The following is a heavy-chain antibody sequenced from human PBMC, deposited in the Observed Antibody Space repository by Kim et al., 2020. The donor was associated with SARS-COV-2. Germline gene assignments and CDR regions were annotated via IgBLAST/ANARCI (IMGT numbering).Heavy chain of an antibody. CDR3: ARDGVYDYVGGSYRSRYFDY. Sequence: ASVKVSCKASGYTFTSYGISWVRQAPGQGLEWMGWISAYNGNTNYAQKLQGRVTMTTDTSTSTAYMELRSLRSDDTAVYYCARDGVYDYVGGSYRSRYFDYWGQGTLVTVSS. CDR2: ISAYNGNT. D-gene: IGHD3-16*02. V-gene: IGHV1-18*01. J-gene: IGHJ4*02. CDR1: GYTFTSYG.